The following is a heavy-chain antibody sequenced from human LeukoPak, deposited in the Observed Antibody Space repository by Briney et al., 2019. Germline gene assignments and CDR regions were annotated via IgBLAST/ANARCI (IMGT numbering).Heavy chain of an antibody. CDR3: VKDYYGSGSYSTDY. CDR1: GFTFSSYA. D-gene: IGHD3-10*01. J-gene: IGHJ4*02. V-gene: IGHV3-64D*06. Sequence: GGSLRFSCSASGFTFSSYAMHWVRQAPGKGLEYVSAISSNGGSTYYADSVKGRFTISGDSSKNTLYLQMSSLRAEDTAVYYCVKDYYGSGSYSTDYWGQGTLVTVSS. CDR2: ISSNGGST.